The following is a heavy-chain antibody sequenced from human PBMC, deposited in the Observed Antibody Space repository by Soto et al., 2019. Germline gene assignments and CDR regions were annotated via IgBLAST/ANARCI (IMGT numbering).Heavy chain of an antibody. D-gene: IGHD1-26*01. CDR3: APPTAVGATVRYFFDY. CDR2: IIPIFGTA. Sequence: SVQVSCKTYGGTFRSYASSWVGQAPGRGLEGMGGIIPIFGTANYAQKFQGRVTITADESTSTAYMALSSLTSEDTAVYYCAPPTAVGATVRYFFDYWGQGTPVTVYS. CDR1: GGTFRSYA. V-gene: IGHV1-69*13. J-gene: IGHJ4*01.